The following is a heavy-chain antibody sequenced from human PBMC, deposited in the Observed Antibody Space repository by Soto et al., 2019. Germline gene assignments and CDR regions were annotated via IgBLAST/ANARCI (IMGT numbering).Heavy chain of an antibody. J-gene: IGHJ4*02. Sequence: PGGSLRLSCAASGFTFSNAWMSWVRQAPGKGLEWVGRIKSKTDGGTTDYAAPVKGRFTISRDDSKNALYLQMNSLKTEDTAVYYCTTEDIVVVPAAIVPVFDYWGQGTLVTVSS. V-gene: IGHV3-15*01. CDR1: GFTFSNAW. CDR2: IKSKTDGGTT. CDR3: TTEDIVVVPAAIVPVFDY. D-gene: IGHD2-2*01.